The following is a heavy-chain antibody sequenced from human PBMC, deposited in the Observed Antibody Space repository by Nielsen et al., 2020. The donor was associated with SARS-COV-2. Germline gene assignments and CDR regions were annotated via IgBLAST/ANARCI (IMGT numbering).Heavy chain of an antibody. V-gene: IGHV3-48*03. D-gene: IGHD2-21*01. J-gene: IGHJ4*02. CDR3: VRDVFSVVVGALEF. CDR1: GFTFRSDD. CDR2: MSSSGSLM. Sequence: GESLKISCEASGFTFRSDDMNWVRQAPGKGLEWVSYMSSSGSLMSYADSVKGRFTVSRDNAKNSMYLQMNSLRPEDTAFYYCVRDVFSVVVGALEFWGQGALVTVSS.